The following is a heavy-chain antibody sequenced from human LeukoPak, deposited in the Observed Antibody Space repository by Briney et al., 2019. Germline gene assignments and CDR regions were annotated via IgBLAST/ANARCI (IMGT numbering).Heavy chain of an antibody. V-gene: IGHV3-7*03. CDR3: ATTQTFDY. Sequence: GGSLRLSCIASGFTFSNYWMSWVRQAPGKGLEWVANIKQDGSEKYYVDSVKGRFSISRDNAKSSLDLQMNNLRAGDTAVYYCATTQTFDYWGQGTLVTVSS. J-gene: IGHJ4*02. CDR1: GFTFSNYW. CDR2: IKQDGSEK. D-gene: IGHD2-15*01.